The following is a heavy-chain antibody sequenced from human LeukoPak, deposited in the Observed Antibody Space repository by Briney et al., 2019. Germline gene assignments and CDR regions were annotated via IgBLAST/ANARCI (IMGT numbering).Heavy chain of an antibody. Sequence: PGGSLRLSCAAAGFTFSSYSMSWVRQAPGKGLEWVSSISSGSTYRYYADSVRGQFTISRDNAENSLYLQMNSLRAEDTAVYYCARENTYYSAVSGYHDGPIDYWGQGTLVTVSS. D-gene: IGHD3-22*01. CDR3: ARENTYYSAVSGYHDGPIDY. J-gene: IGHJ4*02. CDR1: GFTFSSYS. V-gene: IGHV3-21*01. CDR2: ISSGSTYR.